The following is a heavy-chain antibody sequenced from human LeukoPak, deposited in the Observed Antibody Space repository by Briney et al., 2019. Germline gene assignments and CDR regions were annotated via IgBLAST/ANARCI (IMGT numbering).Heavy chain of an antibody. Sequence: GASVKVSCEASGYTFTGYYMHWVRQAPGQGLEWMGWINPNSGGTNYAQKFQGRVTMTRDTSISTAYMELSRLRSDDTAVYYCARDEIAVAGTSVGYWGQGTLVTVSS. CDR1: GYTFTGYY. CDR2: INPNSGGT. V-gene: IGHV1-2*02. D-gene: IGHD6-19*01. CDR3: ARDEIAVAGTSVGY. J-gene: IGHJ4*02.